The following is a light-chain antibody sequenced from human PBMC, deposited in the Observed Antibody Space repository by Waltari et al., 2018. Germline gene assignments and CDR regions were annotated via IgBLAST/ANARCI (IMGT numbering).Light chain of an antibody. V-gene: IGKV1-27*01. Sequence: DIQMTQSPSSLSASVGDRVTISCRASQGISNYLAWYQQKPAKVPKLLIYAASTLKSGVPSRFSGSGSGTDFTLSISSLQAEDVATYYCQKYNSAPLTFGGGTKVEIK. CDR1: QGISNY. CDR3: QKYNSAPLT. CDR2: AAS. J-gene: IGKJ4*01.